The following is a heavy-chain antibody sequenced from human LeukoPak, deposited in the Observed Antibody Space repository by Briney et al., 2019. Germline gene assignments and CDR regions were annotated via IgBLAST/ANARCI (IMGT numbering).Heavy chain of an antibody. Sequence: SETLSLTCTVSGGSISTSNYYWGWIRQPPGKGLEWIGNIFYSGSTYYSPSLRSRVTISLDTSRNQFSLKLNSVTAADTAVYYCARDPLYYYDSSGYPQYYFDYWGQGTLVTVSS. V-gene: IGHV4-39*07. D-gene: IGHD3-22*01. CDR2: IFYSGST. CDR3: ARDPLYYYDSSGYPQYYFDY. J-gene: IGHJ4*02. CDR1: GGSISTSNYY.